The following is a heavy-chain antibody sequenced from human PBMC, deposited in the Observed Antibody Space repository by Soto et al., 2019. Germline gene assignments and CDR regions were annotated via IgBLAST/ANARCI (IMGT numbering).Heavy chain of an antibody. CDR3: ATVGYSSGWHPNWFDP. J-gene: IGHJ5*02. D-gene: IGHD6-19*01. V-gene: IGHV3-23*01. CDR1: GFTFSSYA. CDR2: ISGSGGST. Sequence: GSLRLSCAASGFTFSSYAMSWVRQAPGKGLEWVSAISGSGGSTYYADSVKGRFTISRDNSKNTLYLQMNSLRAEDTAVYYCATVGYSSGWHPNWFDPWGHGTLVTVSS.